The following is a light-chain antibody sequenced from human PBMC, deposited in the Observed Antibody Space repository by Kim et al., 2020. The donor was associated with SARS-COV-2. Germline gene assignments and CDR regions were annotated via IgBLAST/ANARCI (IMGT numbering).Light chain of an antibody. J-gene: IGKJ2*01. V-gene: IGKV1-16*01. Sequence: SESVGARVTITCRASQVIHTYLAWFQQKPGQAPKSLIYAASNLHSGVPSRFSGSGSGTDFTLTISGLQPEDFAIYYCQQYNRYPYTFGQGTKLEI. CDR2: AAS. CDR3: QQYNRYPYT. CDR1: QVIHTY.